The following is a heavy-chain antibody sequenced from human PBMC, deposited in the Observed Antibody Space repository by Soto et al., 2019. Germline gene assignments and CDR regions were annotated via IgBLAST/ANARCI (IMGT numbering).Heavy chain of an antibody. CDR3: AKVRTNWNDFDY. CDR1: GFTFSSYV. CDR2: VSGGGDIT. Sequence: VQLMESGGGLVQPGGSLRLSCAASGFTFSSYVMAWVRQAPGKGLEWVAGVSGGGDITYYGDSVKGRFTTSRDNSKNTLQLQMNSLRTEDTALYYCAKVRTNWNDFDYWGQGTLVTVSS. V-gene: IGHV3-23*01. J-gene: IGHJ4*02. D-gene: IGHD1-1*01.